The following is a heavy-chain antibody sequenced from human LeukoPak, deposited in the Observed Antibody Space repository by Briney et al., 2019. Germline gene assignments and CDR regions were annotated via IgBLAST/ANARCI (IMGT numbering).Heavy chain of an antibody. CDR3: ARDMGDY. J-gene: IGHJ4*02. V-gene: IGHV1-46*01. Sequence: GASVKVSCKASGYTFPSYFMHWVRQAPGQGLEWMGIINPTGGSTTYAQKFQGRVTMTRDTSTSTVYMELSSLRSDDTAVYYYARDMGDYWGQGTLVTVSS. CDR1: GYTFPSYF. CDR2: INPTGGST.